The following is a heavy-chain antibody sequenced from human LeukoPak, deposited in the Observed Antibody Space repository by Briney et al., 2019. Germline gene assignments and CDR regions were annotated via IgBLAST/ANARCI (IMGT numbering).Heavy chain of an antibody. J-gene: IGHJ4*02. Sequence: ASVKVSCKASGYTFIGYYMHWVRQVPGQGLEWMGWINPNSGGTNYAQKFQGRVTMTRDTSISTAYMELSRLRSDDTAVYYCARADLDWDDVLALDYWGQGTLVTVSS. CDR2: INPNSGGT. CDR3: ARADLDWDDVLALDY. V-gene: IGHV1-2*02. D-gene: IGHD3/OR15-3a*01. CDR1: GYTFIGYY.